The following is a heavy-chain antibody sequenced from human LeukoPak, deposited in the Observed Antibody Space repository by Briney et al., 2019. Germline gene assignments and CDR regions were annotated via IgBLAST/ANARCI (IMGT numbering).Heavy chain of an antibody. CDR2: IYTSGAT. V-gene: IGHV4-4*07. CDR3: ARPYNISGYSVVFDY. CDR1: GDSMSRYY. J-gene: IGHJ4*02. Sequence: SETLSLTCAVSGDSMSRYYWSWIRQAAGKGLEWIGRIYTSGATNYNPSLKSRVTMSVDTSKNQFSLKLTSVTAADTAVYYCARPYNISGYSVVFDYWGQGTLVMVS. D-gene: IGHD3-22*01.